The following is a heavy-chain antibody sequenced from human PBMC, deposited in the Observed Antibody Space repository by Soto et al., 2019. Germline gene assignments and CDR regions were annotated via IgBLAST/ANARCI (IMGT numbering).Heavy chain of an antibody. CDR2: INHSGST. CDR3: ARGRQLWLKYYYHYGMDV. J-gene: IGHJ6*02. D-gene: IGHD5-18*01. V-gene: IGHV4-34*01. Sequence: ASETLSLTCAVYGGSFSGYYWSWIRQPPGKGLEWIGEINHSGSTNYNPSLKSRVTISVDTSKNQFSLKLSSVTAADTAVYYCARGRQLWLKYYYHYGMDVWGQGTTVTVSS. CDR1: GGSFSGYY.